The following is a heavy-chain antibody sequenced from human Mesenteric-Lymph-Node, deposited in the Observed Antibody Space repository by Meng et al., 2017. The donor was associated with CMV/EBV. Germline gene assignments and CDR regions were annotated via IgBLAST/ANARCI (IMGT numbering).Heavy chain of an antibody. CDR3: ARVGIAAAARYYYYGMDV. D-gene: IGHD6-13*01. Sequence: YTFTSYYMHWVRQAPGQGLEWMGIINPSGGSTSYAQKFQGRVTMTRDTSTSTVYMELSSLRSEDTAVYYCARVGIAAAARYYYYGMDVWGQGTTVTVSS. CDR2: INPSGGST. J-gene: IGHJ6*02. CDR1: YTFTSYY. V-gene: IGHV1-46*01.